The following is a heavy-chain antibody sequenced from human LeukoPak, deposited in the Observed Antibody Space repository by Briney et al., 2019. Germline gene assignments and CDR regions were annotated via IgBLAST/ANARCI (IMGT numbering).Heavy chain of an antibody. V-gene: IGHV1-18*01. CDR3: ARDRLLWFGELPDFDY. J-gene: IGHJ4*02. CDR1: GYTFTSYG. D-gene: IGHD3-10*01. Sequence: ASVKVSCKASGYTFTSYGISWVRQAPGQGLEWMGWISAYNGNTNYAQKLQGRVTMTTDTSTSTAYMELRSLRSGDTAVYYCARDRLLWFGELPDFDYWGQGTLVTVSS. CDR2: ISAYNGNT.